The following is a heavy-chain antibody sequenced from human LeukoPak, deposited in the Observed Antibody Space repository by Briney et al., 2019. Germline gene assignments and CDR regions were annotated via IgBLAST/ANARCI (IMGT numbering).Heavy chain of an antibody. D-gene: IGHD4-17*01. CDR2: ITSSSSIM. Sequence: GGSLRLSCAASGFNFSTYTMNWVRQAPGKGLEWVSYITSSSSIMYYADSVKGRFTISRDNAKNSLFLQMSSLRAEDTALFYCARGPYGDYVDAFDIWGQGTMVTVSS. CDR3: ARGPYGDYVDAFDI. CDR1: GFNFSTYT. V-gene: IGHV3-48*01. J-gene: IGHJ3*02.